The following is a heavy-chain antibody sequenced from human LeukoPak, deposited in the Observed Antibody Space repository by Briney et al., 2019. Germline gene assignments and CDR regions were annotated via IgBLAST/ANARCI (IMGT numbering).Heavy chain of an antibody. Sequence: GGSLRLSCAASGFTFSSYWMIWVRQAPGKGLDWVSSISDGSSYIYYADSVKGRFTISRDNAKNSLYLQMNSLRAEDTGVYYCARGVKLFDYWGQGTLVTVSS. V-gene: IGHV3-21*01. CDR2: ISDGSSYI. CDR1: GFTFSSYW. D-gene: IGHD1-1*01. CDR3: ARGVKLFDY. J-gene: IGHJ4*02.